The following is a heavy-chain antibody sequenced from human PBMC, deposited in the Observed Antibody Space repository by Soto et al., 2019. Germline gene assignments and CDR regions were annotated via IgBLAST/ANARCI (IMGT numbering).Heavy chain of an antibody. CDR1: GFTFSSYS. CDR2: ISRSSSTI. Sequence: GGSLRLSCAASGFTFSSYSMNWVRQAPGKGLEWVSYISRSSSTIYNADSVKGRFTISRDNAKNSLYLQMNSLRAEDTAVYYCARENFEEAGGPYYYYGMDVWGQGTTVTVSS. V-gene: IGHV3-48*01. D-gene: IGHD2-15*01. J-gene: IGHJ6*02. CDR3: ARENFEEAGGPYYYYGMDV.